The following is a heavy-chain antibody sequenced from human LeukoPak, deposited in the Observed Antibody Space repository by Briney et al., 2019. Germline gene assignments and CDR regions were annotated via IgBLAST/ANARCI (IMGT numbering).Heavy chain of an antibody. Sequence: GGSLRLSCAASGFTFSSYWMRWVRQAPGKGLELVANIKQDGSEKYYVDSVQGRFTISRDNAKNSLYLQMNSLRVEDTAVYYCAKDRSRDYYGDEFDFWGQGTLVTVSS. J-gene: IGHJ4*02. D-gene: IGHD4-17*01. CDR1: GFTFSSYW. CDR2: IKQDGSEK. CDR3: AKDRSRDYYGDEFDF. V-gene: IGHV3-7*01.